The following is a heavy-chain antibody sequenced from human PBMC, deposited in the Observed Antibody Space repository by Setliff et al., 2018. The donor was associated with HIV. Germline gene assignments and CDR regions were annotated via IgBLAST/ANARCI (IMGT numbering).Heavy chain of an antibody. J-gene: IGHJ3*02. V-gene: IGHV1-69*04. D-gene: IGHD3-22*01. CDR3: ARERGYFRITMIVVAAFDI. CDR2: IIPILGIA. Sequence: GASVKVSCKASGGTFSSYTISWVRQAPGQGLEWMGRIIPILGIANYAQKFQGRVKITADKSTSTAYMGLSSLRSEDTAVDYCARERGYFRITMIVVAAFDIWGQGTMVTVSS. CDR1: GGTFSSYT.